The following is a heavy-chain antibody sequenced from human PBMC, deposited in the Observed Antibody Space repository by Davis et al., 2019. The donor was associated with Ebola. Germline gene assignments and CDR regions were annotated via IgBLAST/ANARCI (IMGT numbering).Heavy chain of an antibody. CDR1: GFTFSKFA. Sequence: GESLKISCAASGFTFSKFAMTWVRQAPGKGLEWVSTITVAGDATYYADSVKGRFTISRDSSEDTFYLQMSGLRAEDTAVYYCAKGSRYSGYDYPYYYYSLDVWGQGTTVSVSS. J-gene: IGHJ6*02. CDR2: ITVAGDAT. V-gene: IGHV3-23*01. CDR3: AKGSRYSGYDYPYYYYSLDV. D-gene: IGHD5-12*01.